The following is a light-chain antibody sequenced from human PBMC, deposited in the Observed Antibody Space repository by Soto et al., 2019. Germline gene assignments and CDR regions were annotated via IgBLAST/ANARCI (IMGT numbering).Light chain of an antibody. CDR1: QSISTY. V-gene: IGKV1-39*01. J-gene: IGKJ2*01. CDR2: AAS. Sequence: DIQMTQSPSSLSASVGDRVTITCRASQSISTYLNWYQHKPGRAPNLLIYAASSKYSGVPSRFSGGGSGTEFTLTISSLQLEDFATYFCQQSYRIPYTFGQGTKVEIK. CDR3: QQSYRIPYT.